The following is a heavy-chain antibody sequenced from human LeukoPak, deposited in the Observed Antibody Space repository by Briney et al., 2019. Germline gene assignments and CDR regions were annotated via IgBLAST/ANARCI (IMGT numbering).Heavy chain of an antibody. CDR3: ATYGRPDYYFGMDV. CDR1: GYTFTTTFD. CDR2: MNLNSGHT. Sequence: ASVKVSCKASGYTFTTTFDINWVRQATGQGPEWMGWMNLNSGHTGYAQKFQGRATMTRNTSISTAYMELSSPRSEDTAVYYCATYGRPDYYFGMDVWGPGTTVIVSS. V-gene: IGHV1-8*01. D-gene: IGHD3-10*01. J-gene: IGHJ6*02.